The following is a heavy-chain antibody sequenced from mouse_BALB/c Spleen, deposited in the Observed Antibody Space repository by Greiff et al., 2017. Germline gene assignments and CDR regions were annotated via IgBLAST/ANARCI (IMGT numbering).Heavy chain of an antibody. D-gene: IGHD1-1*01. V-gene: IGHV1-9*01. Sequence: QVQLKQSGAELMKPGASVKISCKATGYTFSSYWIEWVKQRPGHGLEWIGEILPGSGSTNYNEKFKGKATFTADTSSNTAYMQLSSLTSEDSAVYYCARTNYYGSSYRAMDYWGQGTSVTVSS. CDR1: GYTFSSYW. CDR2: ILPGSGST. CDR3: ARTNYYGSSYRAMDY. J-gene: IGHJ4*01.